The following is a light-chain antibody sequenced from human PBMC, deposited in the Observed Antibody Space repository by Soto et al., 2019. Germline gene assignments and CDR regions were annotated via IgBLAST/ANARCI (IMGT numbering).Light chain of an antibody. V-gene: IGLV2-8*01. Sequence: QSVLTQPPSASGSPGQSVTISCTGTSSDVGGYNYVSWYQQHPGKAPKLMIYEVSKRPSGVPDRFSGSMSGNTASLTVSGLQAEDEADYYCSSYAGSNIWVFGGGTKLTVL. CDR3: SSYAGSNIWV. J-gene: IGLJ3*02. CDR2: EVS. CDR1: SSDVGGYNY.